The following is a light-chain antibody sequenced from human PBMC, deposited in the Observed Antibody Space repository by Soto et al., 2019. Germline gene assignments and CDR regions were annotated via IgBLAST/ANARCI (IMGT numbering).Light chain of an antibody. Sequence: EIVLTQSPATLSLSPGERATLSCRASQSISSHSAWYQQKPGQAPRLLIYDASNRAPGIPARFSGSGSGPDFTLTISSLEPEDFAVYYCQQRSNWPLTFGGGTKVEIK. CDR1: QSISSH. CDR3: QQRSNWPLT. J-gene: IGKJ4*01. V-gene: IGKV3-11*01. CDR2: DAS.